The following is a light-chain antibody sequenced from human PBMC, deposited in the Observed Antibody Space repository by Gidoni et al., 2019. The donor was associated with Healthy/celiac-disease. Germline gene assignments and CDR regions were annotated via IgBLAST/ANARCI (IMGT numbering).Light chain of an antibody. CDR1: QSVSSSY. Sequence: EIVLTQHPVTLSLSPGERATLACRASQSVSSSYLAWYQQKPGQAPRLLIYGASSRATGIPDRFSGSGSGTDFTLTISRLEPEDFAVYYCQQYRSTLTFGGGTKVEIK. J-gene: IGKJ4*01. CDR3: QQYRSTLT. V-gene: IGKV3-20*01. CDR2: GAS.